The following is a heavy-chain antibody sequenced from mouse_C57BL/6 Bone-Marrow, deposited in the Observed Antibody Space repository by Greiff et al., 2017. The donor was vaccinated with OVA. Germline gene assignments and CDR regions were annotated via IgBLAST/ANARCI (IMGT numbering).Heavy chain of an antibody. V-gene: IGHV5-4*01. Sequence: EVQVVESGGGLVKPGGSLKLSCAASGFTFSSYAMSWVRQTPEKRLEWVATISDGGSYTYYPDNVKGRFTISRDNAKNNLYLQMSHLKSEDTAMYYCARDLYEDYWYFDVWGTGTTVTVSS. D-gene: IGHD2-3*01. CDR3: ARDLYEDYWYFDV. J-gene: IGHJ1*03. CDR1: GFTFSSYA. CDR2: ISDGGSYT.